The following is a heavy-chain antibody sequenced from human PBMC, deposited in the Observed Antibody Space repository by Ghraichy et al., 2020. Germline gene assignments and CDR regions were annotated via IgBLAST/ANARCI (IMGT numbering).Heavy chain of an antibody. CDR1: GFTFSSFA. Sequence: GGSLRLSCAASGFTFSSFAMSWVRQAPGKGLEWVSAISDNGGSTYYADSVKGRFTISRDNSKNTLFLQMNSLRAEDTALYYCAKRGYGSGYDAFDIWGQGTMVTVSS. D-gene: IGHD5-12*01. CDR3: AKRGYGSGYDAFDI. CDR2: ISDNGGST. V-gene: IGHV3-23*01. J-gene: IGHJ3*02.